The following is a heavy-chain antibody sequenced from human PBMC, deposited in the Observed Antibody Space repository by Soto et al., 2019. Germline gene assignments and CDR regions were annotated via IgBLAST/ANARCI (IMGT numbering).Heavy chain of an antibody. CDR3: ARWGVIPSAPFDV. V-gene: IGHV4-39*01. CDR2: INYGGDS. CDR1: GDSISSSSSVNY. Sequence: PSETLSLTCTVSGDSISSSSSVNYWVWIRQPPGEGLEWIAGINYGGDSYSNPSLKSRITMSIDTSKTQFSLKVNSVTAADTAIYYCARWGVIPSAPFDVLGQGTLVTVSS. J-gene: IGHJ4*02. D-gene: IGHD2-2*01.